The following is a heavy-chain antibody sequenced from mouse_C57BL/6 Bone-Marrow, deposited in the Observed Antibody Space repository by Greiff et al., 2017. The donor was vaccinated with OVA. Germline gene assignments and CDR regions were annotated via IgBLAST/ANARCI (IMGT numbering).Heavy chain of an antibody. CDR1: GFTFSSYA. CDR2: ISDGGSYT. Sequence: EVKLVESGGGLVKPGGSLKLSCAASGFTFSSYAMSWVRQTPEKRLEWVATISDGGSYTYYPDNVKGRFTISRDNAKNNLYLQMSHLKSEDTAMYYCARGGRRWFACWGQGTLVTVSA. J-gene: IGHJ3*01. V-gene: IGHV5-4*03. CDR3: ARGGRRWFAC.